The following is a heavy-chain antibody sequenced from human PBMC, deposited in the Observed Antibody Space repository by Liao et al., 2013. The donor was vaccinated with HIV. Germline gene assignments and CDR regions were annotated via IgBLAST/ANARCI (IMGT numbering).Heavy chain of an antibody. CDR1: GGSISSTSYY. V-gene: IGHV4-39*07. J-gene: IGHJ6*03. CDR2: IYYSGST. D-gene: IGHD6-13*01. Sequence: QLQLQESGPGLVKPSETLSLTCTVSGGSISSTSYYWGWIRQPPGKGLEWIGSIYYSGSTDYNPSLKSRVTISIETPKNQFSLRLTSVTAADTAVYYCARDPAGLVGYYYYMDVWGKGTTVTVSS. CDR3: ARDPAGLVGYYYYMDV.